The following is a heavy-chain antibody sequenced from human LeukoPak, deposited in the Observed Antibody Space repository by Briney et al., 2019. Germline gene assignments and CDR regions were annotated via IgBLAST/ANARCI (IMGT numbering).Heavy chain of an antibody. V-gene: IGHV3-30-3*01. CDR1: GFTFSSYA. CDR2: ISYDGSNK. J-gene: IGHJ4*02. D-gene: IGHD2-21*01. CDR3: ARTQTYSTDY. Sequence: GGSLRLSCAASGFTFSSYAMHWVRQAPGKGLEWVAVISYDGSNKYYTDSVKGRFTISRDNSKNTLYLQMNSLRAEDTAVYYCARTQTYSTDYWGQGTLVTASS.